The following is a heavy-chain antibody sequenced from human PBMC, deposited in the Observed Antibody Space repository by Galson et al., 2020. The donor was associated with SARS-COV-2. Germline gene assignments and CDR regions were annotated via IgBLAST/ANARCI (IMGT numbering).Heavy chain of an antibody. CDR1: GYTLTEFS. Sequence: ASVKVYCKVSGYTLTEFSMHWVRQAPGKGLEWMGGFDPEDGETIYAQKFQGRVTMTEDTSTDTAYMELSSLRSEDTAVYYCATGPPVVTYGGNWFDPWGQGTLVTVSS. J-gene: IGHJ5*02. CDR3: ATGPPVVTYGGNWFDP. D-gene: IGHD2-21*02. V-gene: IGHV1-24*01. CDR2: FDPEDGET.